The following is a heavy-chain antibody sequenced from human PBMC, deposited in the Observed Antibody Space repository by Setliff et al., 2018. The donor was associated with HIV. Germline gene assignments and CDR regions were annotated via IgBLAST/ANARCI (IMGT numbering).Heavy chain of an antibody. CDR3: AREESTEDYGGRGHPL. CDR1: GGPITDYY. CDR2: IYYSGMT. J-gene: IGHJ4*02. V-gene: IGHV4-59*12. Sequence: SETLSLTCTVSGGPITDYYWSWVRQPPGKGLEWIGDIYYSGMTNYNPSLQSRVTMSVDTSKNQFSLKLSSVTAADTAVYYCAREESTEDYGGRGHPLWGQGTLVTVSS. D-gene: IGHD3-22*01.